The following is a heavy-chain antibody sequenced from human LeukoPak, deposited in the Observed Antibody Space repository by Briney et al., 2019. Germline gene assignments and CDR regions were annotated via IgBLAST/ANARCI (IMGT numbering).Heavy chain of an antibody. CDR3: ATYYYDSSGYFSY. Sequence: ASVKVSCKASGYTFTGYYMHWVRQAPGQGLEWMGWINPNSGDTNYAQKFQGRVTMTRDTSISTAYMELSRLRSDDTAVYYCATYYYDSSGYFSYWGQGTLVTVSS. CDR1: GYTFTGYY. CDR2: INPNSGDT. V-gene: IGHV1-2*02. D-gene: IGHD3-22*01. J-gene: IGHJ4*02.